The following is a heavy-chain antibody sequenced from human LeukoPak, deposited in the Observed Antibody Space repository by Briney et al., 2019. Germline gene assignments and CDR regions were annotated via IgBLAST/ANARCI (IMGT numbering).Heavy chain of an antibody. CDR2: ISDDGSYT. J-gene: IGHJ4*02. V-gene: IGHV3-74*01. D-gene: IGHD2-21*01. CDR1: GFSFSSHW. Sequence: GGSLRLSCAASGFSFSSHWVRWVRHAPGKGLVWVSRISDDGSYTSNVDSVKGRFTISRDNVNNMLYLHMNSLRAEDTAVYYCASFGISWRSSYWGQGTLVTVSS. CDR3: ASFGISWRSSY.